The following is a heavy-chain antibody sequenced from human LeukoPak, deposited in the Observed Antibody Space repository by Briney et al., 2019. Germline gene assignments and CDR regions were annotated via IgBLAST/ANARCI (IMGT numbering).Heavy chain of an antibody. D-gene: IGHD3-22*01. V-gene: IGHV4-59*01. Sequence: ETLSLTCTVSGGSISSYYWSWIRQPPGKGLEWIGYIYYSGSTNYNPSLKSRVTISVDTSKNQFSLKLSSVTAADTAVYYCARGGRYYDSSGYYSFDYWGQGTQVTVSS. J-gene: IGHJ4*02. CDR2: IYYSGST. CDR1: GGSISSYY. CDR3: ARGGRYYDSSGYYSFDY.